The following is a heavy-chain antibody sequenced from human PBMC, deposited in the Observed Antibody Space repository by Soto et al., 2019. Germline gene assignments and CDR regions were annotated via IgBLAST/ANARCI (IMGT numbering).Heavy chain of an antibody. CDR3: ARRASR. CDR1: GFTFSSSE. CDR2: IHPSGQPI. J-gene: IGHJ3*01. D-gene: IGHD1-26*01. Sequence: EVQLVESGGGLVQPGGSLRLSCAVSGFTFSSSEMYWVRQAPGKGLEWISYIHPSGQPIFYADSVKGRFTISRDNANNSVFLQMNSLRAEDTVVYYCARRASRWGQGTMVTVSS. V-gene: IGHV3-48*03.